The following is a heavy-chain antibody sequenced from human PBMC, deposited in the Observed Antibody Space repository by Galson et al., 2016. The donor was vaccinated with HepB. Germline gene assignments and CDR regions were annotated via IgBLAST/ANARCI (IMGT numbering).Heavy chain of an antibody. CDR2: IWSDGSNK. V-gene: IGHV3-33*01. CDR1: GFTFSAYD. CDR3: ARDIAVAGMTPHLDY. Sequence: SLRLSCAASGFTFSAYDMHWVRQAPGKGLEWVAFIWSDGSNKKNADSVKGRFTISRDNSKNTLYLQMNSLRADDTAVYYCARDIAVAGMTPHLDYGGKGTLVTVSS. D-gene: IGHD6-19*01. J-gene: IGHJ4*02.